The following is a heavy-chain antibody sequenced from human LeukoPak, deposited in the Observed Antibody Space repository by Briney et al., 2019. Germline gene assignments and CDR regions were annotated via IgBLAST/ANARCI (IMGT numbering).Heavy chain of an antibody. CDR2: ISYDGSNK. J-gene: IGHJ1*01. Sequence: GGSLRLSCAASGFTFSSYGMHWVRQAPGKGLEWVAVISYDGSNKYYADSVKGRFAISRDNSKNTLYLQMNSLRAEDTAVYYCAKREGARVTAEYFQHWGQGTLVTVSS. D-gene: IGHD1-26*01. CDR3: AKREGARVTAEYFQH. V-gene: IGHV3-30*18. CDR1: GFTFSSYG.